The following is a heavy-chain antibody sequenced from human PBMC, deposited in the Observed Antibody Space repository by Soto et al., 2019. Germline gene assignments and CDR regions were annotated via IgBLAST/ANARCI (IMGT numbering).Heavy chain of an antibody. D-gene: IGHD2-2*01. J-gene: IGHJ6*02. CDR3: ARSLPFSELVPAAHYYYYGMDV. V-gene: IGHV4-4*03. CDR2: IYHSGST. CDR1: GGSISSSNW. Sequence: LRETLSLTCAVSGGSISSSNWWSWVRQPPGKGLEWIGEIYHSGSTNYNPSLKSRVTISVDKSKNQFSLKLSSVTAADTAVYYCARSLPFSELVPAAHYYYYGMDVWGQGTTVTVSS.